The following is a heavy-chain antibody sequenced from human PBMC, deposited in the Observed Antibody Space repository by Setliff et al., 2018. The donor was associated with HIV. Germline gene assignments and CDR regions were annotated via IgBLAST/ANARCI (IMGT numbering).Heavy chain of an antibody. Sequence: SETLSLTCDVSGLSLSSGYYWGWIRQSPGKGLEWIGSVHHTGSTYYNPSFESQVTILVVTSKNQLSLKLTPVTAADTAVYYCARRWGDILTGPDAFDIWGQGTMVTVSS. D-gene: IGHD3-9*01. CDR1: GLSLSSGYY. V-gene: IGHV4-38-2*01. CDR3: ARRWGDILTGPDAFDI. J-gene: IGHJ3*02. CDR2: VHHTGST.